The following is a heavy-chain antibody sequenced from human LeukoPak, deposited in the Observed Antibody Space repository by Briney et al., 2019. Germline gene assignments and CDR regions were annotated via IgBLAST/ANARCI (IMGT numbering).Heavy chain of an antibody. CDR3: ARDQGIVGATWAFDI. D-gene: IGHD1-26*01. Sequence: GGSLRLSCAASGFTFSSYSMNWVRQAPGKGLEWVSYISSSSSTIYYADSVKGRFTISRDNAKNSLYLQMNSLRAEDTAVYYCARDQGIVGATWAFDIWGQGTMVTVSS. CDR2: ISSSSSTI. J-gene: IGHJ3*02. V-gene: IGHV3-48*04. CDR1: GFTFSSYS.